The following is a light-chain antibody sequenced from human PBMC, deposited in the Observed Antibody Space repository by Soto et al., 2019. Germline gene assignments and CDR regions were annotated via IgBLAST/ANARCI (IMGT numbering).Light chain of an antibody. J-gene: IGKJ4*01. CDR3: HMYGGSAIT. CDR2: GAS. Sequence: EIVMTQSPATLSVSPGERATLSCRASQSVSSNLAWYQQKPGQAPRLLIYGASTRATGIPARFSGSGSGTEFTLTISSLQSEDFAVYYCHMYGGSAITFGGGTKVEI. V-gene: IGKV3-15*01. CDR1: QSVSSN.